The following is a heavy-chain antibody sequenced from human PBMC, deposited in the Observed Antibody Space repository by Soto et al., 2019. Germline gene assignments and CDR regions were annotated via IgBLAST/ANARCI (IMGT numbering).Heavy chain of an antibody. D-gene: IGHD3-9*01. CDR3: ARRLDNRAEDGFDV. V-gene: IGHV1-18*04. CDR2: ISAYNGNT. J-gene: IGHJ3*01. Sequence: ASVKVSCKASGYTFTSYGISWVRQAPGQGLEWMGWISAYNGNTNYAQKLQGRVTMTTDTSTSTAYMELRSLRSDDTAVYYCARRLDNRAEDGFDVWGEGTTVTVSS. CDR1: GYTFTSYG.